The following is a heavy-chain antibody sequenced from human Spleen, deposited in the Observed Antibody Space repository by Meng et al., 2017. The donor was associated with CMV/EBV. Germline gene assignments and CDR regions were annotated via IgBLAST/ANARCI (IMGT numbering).Heavy chain of an antibody. J-gene: IGHJ4*02. CDR1: GYTFTNYY. Sequence: ASVKVSCKASGYTFTNYYMDWVRQAPGQGLEWMGIINPSGGSTSYAQKFQGRVTMTRDTSTSTVYMELSSLRSEDTAVYYCARESATGMVPDYWGQGTLVTVSS. D-gene: IGHD3-10*01. CDR2: INPSGGST. CDR3: ARESATGMVPDY. V-gene: IGHV1-46*01.